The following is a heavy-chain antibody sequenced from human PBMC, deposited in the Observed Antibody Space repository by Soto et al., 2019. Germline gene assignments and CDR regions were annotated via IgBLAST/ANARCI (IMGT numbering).Heavy chain of an antibody. CDR2: ISGSGGST. CDR1: GFTFSSYA. D-gene: IGHD3-22*01. J-gene: IGHJ6*02. CDR3: AKDRDSRGYRPYYYGMDV. V-gene: IGHV3-23*01. Sequence: QPGVSLRLSCAASGFTFSSYAMSWVRQAPGKGLEWVSAISGSGGSTYYADSVKGRFTISRDNSKNTLYLQMNSLRAEDTAVYYCAKDRDSRGYRPYYYGMDVGGEGTTVTV.